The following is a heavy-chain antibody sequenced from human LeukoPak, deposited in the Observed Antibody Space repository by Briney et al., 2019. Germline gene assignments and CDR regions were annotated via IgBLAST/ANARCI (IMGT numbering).Heavy chain of an antibody. J-gene: IGHJ4*02. D-gene: IGHD3-16*02. CDR2: IYYSGTT. Sequence: KPSETLSLTCTVSGGSISSYYWSWIRQPPGKGLEWIGYIYYSGTTNYNPSLESRVTISVDTSKNQFSLKLSSVTAADTAVYYCARARYDYVWGSYRPNWLDYWGQGTLVTVSS. V-gene: IGHV4-59*01. CDR1: GGSISSYY. CDR3: ARARYDYVWGSYRPNWLDY.